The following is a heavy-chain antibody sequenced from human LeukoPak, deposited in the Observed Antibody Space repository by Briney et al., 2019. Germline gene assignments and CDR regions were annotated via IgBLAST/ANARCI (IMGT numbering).Heavy chain of an antibody. J-gene: IGHJ4*02. V-gene: IGHV1-18*01. D-gene: IGHD3-10*01. CDR3: ARHYLGSGSEDY. CDR1: VYMFSSFG. Sequence: ASVNVSGKAAVYMFSSFGITWGRQAPGQRLGGMGGISLHNGNTDYAHRFPGRVTLTIDTSTTTADMEVRDLIHDDTAVYYCARHYLGSGSEDYWGQGTLVSVSS. CDR2: ISLHNGNT.